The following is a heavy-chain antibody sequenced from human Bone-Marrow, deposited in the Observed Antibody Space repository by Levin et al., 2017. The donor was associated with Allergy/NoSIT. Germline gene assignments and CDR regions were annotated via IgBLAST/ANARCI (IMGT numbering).Heavy chain of an antibody. D-gene: IGHD2-21*01. V-gene: IGHV1-69*13. CDR2: IIPIFETS. Sequence: SVKVSCKASGSTFSNYAVSWVRQAPGQGLEWMGGIIPIFETSNYAQKFQGRLTITADESTRTVYMELSSLRSEDTALYYCARLFDGFNMWGQGTLITVSS. CDR1: GSTFSNYA. J-gene: IGHJ3*02. CDR3: ARLFDGFNM.